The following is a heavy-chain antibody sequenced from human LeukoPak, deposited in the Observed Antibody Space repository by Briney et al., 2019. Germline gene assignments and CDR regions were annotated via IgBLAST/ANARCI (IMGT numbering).Heavy chain of an antibody. CDR1: GFAVSSNY. CDR2: RCSAGST. CDR3: ARGGGAYCGGDCYWDGFDL. V-gene: IGHV3-66*01. D-gene: IGHD2-21*02. Sequence: GGSLRLSCAGSGFAVSSNYMSWVRQGPGKGLEWVSIRCSAGSTYYADAVKGRFTIARENSKNTLYLQMTSLRAVDTAVYYCARGGGAYCGGDCYWDGFDLWGQGTMVTVSS. J-gene: IGHJ3*01.